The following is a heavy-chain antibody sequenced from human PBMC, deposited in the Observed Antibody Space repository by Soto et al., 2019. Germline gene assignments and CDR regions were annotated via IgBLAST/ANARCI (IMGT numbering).Heavy chain of an antibody. J-gene: IGHJ4*02. CDR2: MRGSGGST. CDR3: AKVRGYDFWSGQRYFDY. Sequence: GGSLRLSCAASGFTFSYYAMSWVRHAPGKGLEWVSGMRGSGGSTHYADSVKGRFTISRDNSKNTLYLQMNSLRAEDTAVYYCAKVRGYDFWSGQRYFDYWGQGTLVTVSS. D-gene: IGHD3-3*01. V-gene: IGHV3-23*01. CDR1: GFTFSYYA.